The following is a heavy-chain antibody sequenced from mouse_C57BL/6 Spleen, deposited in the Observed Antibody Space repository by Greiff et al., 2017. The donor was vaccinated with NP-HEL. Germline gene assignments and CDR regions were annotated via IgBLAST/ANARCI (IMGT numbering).Heavy chain of an antibody. V-gene: IGHV1-52*01. CDR2: IDPSDSET. J-gene: IGHJ2*01. D-gene: IGHD1-1*01. CDR3: ARSDYYGSSYGGYFDY. Sequence: QVQLQQPGAELVRPGSSVKLSCKASGYTFTSYWMHWVKQRPIQGLEWIGNIDPSDSETHYNQKFKDKATLTVDKSSSTAYMQLSSLTSEDSAVYYCARSDYYGSSYGGYFDYWGQGTTLTVSS. CDR1: GYTFTSYW.